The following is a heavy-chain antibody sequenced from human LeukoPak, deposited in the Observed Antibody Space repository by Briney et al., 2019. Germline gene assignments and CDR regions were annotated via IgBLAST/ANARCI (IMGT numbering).Heavy chain of an antibody. J-gene: IGHJ5*02. CDR1: GGSFSGYY. CDR3: ARTPSGFDP. CDR2: INHSGST. Sequence: PSETLSLTCAVYGGSFSGYYWSWIRQPPGKGLEWIGEINHSGSTNYNPSLKSRVTISVDTSKNQFSLKLSSVTAADTAVYYCARTPSGFDPWGQGTLVTVSS. V-gene: IGHV4-34*01. D-gene: IGHD3-10*01.